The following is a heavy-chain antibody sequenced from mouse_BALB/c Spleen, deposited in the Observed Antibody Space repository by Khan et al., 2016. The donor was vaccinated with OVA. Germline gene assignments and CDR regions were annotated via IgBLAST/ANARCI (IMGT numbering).Heavy chain of an antibody. CDR1: GYTFTNYG. D-gene: IGHD2-10*01. V-gene: IGHV9-3-1*01. Sequence: QIQLVQSGPELKKPGETVKISCKASGYTFTNYGMNWVKQSPGKALKWMGWINPYTGEPTYADDFKGRFAFSLETSASTAYLQISNLMNEDTATYFCARPPYFSYTLDHWGQGTSVTVSS. J-gene: IGHJ4*01. CDR2: INPYTGEP. CDR3: ARPPYFSYTLDH.